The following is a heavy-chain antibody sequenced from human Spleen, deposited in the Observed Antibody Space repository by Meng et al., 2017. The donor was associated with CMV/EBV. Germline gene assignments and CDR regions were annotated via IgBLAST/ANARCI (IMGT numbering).Heavy chain of an antibody. D-gene: IGHD6-13*01. Sequence: GESLKISCAASGFTVSSYSMNWVRQAPGKGLEWVSSISSSSYIYYADSVKGRFTISRDNAKNSLYLQMNSLRAEDTAVYYCAREAAAGYYYYYGMDVWGQGTTVTVSS. CDR3: AREAAAGYYYYYGMDV. V-gene: IGHV3-21*01. CDR1: GFTVSSYS. CDR2: ISSSSYI. J-gene: IGHJ6*02.